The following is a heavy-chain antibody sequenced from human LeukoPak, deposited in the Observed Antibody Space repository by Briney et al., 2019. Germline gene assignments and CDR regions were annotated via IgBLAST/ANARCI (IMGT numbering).Heavy chain of an antibody. CDR1: GFTFGSYG. V-gene: IGHV3-30*02. CDR3: AKTASSSWGFFDY. Sequence: GGSLRLSCAASGFTFGSYGIHWVRQAPGKGLEWVAFIRSDGSIKYYADSVKGRFTISRDNSKNTLYLEINSLRADDTAIYYCAKTASSSWGFFDYWGQGTLVTVSS. J-gene: IGHJ4*02. CDR2: IRSDGSIK. D-gene: IGHD6-13*01.